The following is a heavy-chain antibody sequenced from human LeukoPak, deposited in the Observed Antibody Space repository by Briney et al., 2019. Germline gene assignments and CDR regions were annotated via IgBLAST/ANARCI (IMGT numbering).Heavy chain of an antibody. Sequence: PGGSLRLSCAASGFTFSRFWIYWVRDAPGEGLVWVSRINGEVSETMYADSVKGRFTISRDNAKNTLYLQMNSLRAEDTAVYYCARVRMGDDFNPFDYWGQGTLVTVSS. CDR2: INGEVSET. D-gene: IGHD3-16*01. V-gene: IGHV3-74*03. J-gene: IGHJ4*02. CDR3: ARVRMGDDFNPFDY. CDR1: GFTFSRFW.